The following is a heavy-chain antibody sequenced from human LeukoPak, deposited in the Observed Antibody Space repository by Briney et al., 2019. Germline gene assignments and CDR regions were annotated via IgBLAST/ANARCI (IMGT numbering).Heavy chain of an antibody. J-gene: IGHJ4*02. CDR1: GFTFSSYG. CDR2: IWYDGSNK. CDR3: ARDEERGYSYGLSKFDY. D-gene: IGHD5-18*01. Sequence: GGSLRLSCAASGFTFSSYGMHWARQAPGKGLEWVAVIWYDGSNKYYADSVKGRFTISRDNSKNTLYLQMNSLRAEDTAVYYCARDEERGYSYGLSKFDYWGQGTLVTVSS. V-gene: IGHV3-33*01.